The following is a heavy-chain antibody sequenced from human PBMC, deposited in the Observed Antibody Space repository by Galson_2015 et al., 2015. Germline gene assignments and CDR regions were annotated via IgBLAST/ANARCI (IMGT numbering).Heavy chain of an antibody. Sequence: SCKASGGTFSSHAISWVRQAPGQGLEWMGGITPIFDTANYAQEFQGRVTITADKSTSTAYMEVTSLRSEDTAVYYCARASQDCSRASCPYNYWGQGTLVTVSS. V-gene: IGHV1-69*06. CDR3: ARASQDCSRASCPYNY. D-gene: IGHD2-2*01. J-gene: IGHJ4*02. CDR1: GGTFSSHA. CDR2: ITPIFDTA.